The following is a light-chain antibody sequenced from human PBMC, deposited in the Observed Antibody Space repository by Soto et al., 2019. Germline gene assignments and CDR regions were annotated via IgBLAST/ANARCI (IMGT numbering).Light chain of an antibody. CDR3: QHYDSLPIT. V-gene: IGKV3-20*01. J-gene: IGKJ5*01. CDR2: GAS. CDR1: QSVSSSY. Sequence: EIVLTQSPGTLSLSPGXRATLSCRASQSVSSSYLAWYQQKPGQPPRLLIYGASSRATGIPDRFSGSGSGTDFTLTISRLEPEDFAVFHCQHYDSLPITFGQGTRLEIK.